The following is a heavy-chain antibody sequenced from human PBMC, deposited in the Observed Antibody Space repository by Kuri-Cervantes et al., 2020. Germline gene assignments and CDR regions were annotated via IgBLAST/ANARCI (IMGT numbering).Heavy chain of an antibody. CDR2: ISYDGSNK. CDR3: SGWPDGKYSDYGVDV. CDR1: GFTFSSYA. Sequence: GGSLRLSCAASGFTFSSYAMHWVRQAPGKGLEWVAVISYDGSNKYYADSVKGRFTISRDNAKNSLYLQMNSLRDEDTAVYYCSGWPDGKYSDYGVDVWGQGTTVTVSS. D-gene: IGHD6-19*01. J-gene: IGHJ6*02. V-gene: IGHV3-30-3*01.